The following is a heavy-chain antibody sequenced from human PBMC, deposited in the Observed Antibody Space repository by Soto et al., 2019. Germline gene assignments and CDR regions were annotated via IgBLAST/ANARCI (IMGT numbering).Heavy chain of an antibody. CDR2: ISGSGGST. CDR1: GFTFSSYA. CDR3: ARSAYDYIWGSYKS. D-gene: IGHD3-16*01. J-gene: IGHJ4*02. Sequence: EVQLLESGGGLVQPGGSLRLSCAASGFTFSSYAMSWVRQAPGKGLEWVSAISGSGGSTYYADSVKGRFTISRDNSKNMLWLQMNSLRAEDTAVYYCARSAYDYIWGSYKSWGQGTLVTVSS. V-gene: IGHV3-23*01.